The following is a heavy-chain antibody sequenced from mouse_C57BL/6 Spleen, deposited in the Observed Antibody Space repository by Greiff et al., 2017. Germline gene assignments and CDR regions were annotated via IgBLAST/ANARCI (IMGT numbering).Heavy chain of an antibody. J-gene: IGHJ2*01. Sequence: VQLQQSGPELVKPGASVKISCKASGYTFTDYYMNWVKQSHGKSLEWIGDINPNNGGTSYNQKFKGKATLTVDKSSSTAYMELRSLTSEDSAVYYCARQGAGPDYWGQGTTLTVSS. CDR3: ARQGAGPDY. V-gene: IGHV1-26*01. CDR2: INPNNGGT. CDR1: GYTFTDYY.